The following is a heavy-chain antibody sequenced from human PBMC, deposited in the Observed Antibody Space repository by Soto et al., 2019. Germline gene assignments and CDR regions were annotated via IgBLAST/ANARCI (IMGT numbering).Heavy chain of an antibody. CDR1: GGTFSSYA. CDR3: ARAGAVGQWPPYYFDY. D-gene: IGHD6-19*01. CDR2: IIPIFGTA. J-gene: IGHJ4*02. Sequence: SVKVSCKASGGTFSSYAISWVRQAPGQGLEWMGGIIPIFGTANYAQKFQGRVTITADESTSTAYMELSSLRSEDTAVYYCARAGAVGQWPPYYFDYWGQGTLVTVSS. V-gene: IGHV1-69*13.